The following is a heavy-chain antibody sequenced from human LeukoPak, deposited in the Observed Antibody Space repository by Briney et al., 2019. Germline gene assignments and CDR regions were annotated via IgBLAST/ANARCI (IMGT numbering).Heavy chain of an antibody. CDR1: GFTLSSYA. J-gene: IGHJ4*02. D-gene: IGHD6-13*01. CDR2: VDGGGGGT. Sequence: TGGSLRLSCAASGFTLSSYAMSWVRQAQGRGLEWVSSVDGGGGGTYYADSVKGRFTISRDNSKDTLYLQLNGLRAEDTAVYFCAKQSAGSAAWYSLHYDFWGQGTLVTVSS. V-gene: IGHV3-23*01. CDR3: AKQSAGSAAWYSLHYDF.